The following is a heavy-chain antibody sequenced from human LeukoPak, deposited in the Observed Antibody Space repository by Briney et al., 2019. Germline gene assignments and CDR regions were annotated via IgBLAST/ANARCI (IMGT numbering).Heavy chain of an antibody. CDR3: ARGSVVCSSTSCYTGLGY. CDR2: IYHSGST. D-gene: IGHD2-2*02. V-gene: IGHV4-30-2*01. Sequence: SQTLSLTCAVSGGSISSGGYSWSWIRQPPGKGLEWIGYIYHSGSTYYNPSLKSRVTISVDTSKNQFSLKLSSVTAADTAVYYCARGSVVCSSTSCYTGLGYWGQGTLVTVSS. J-gene: IGHJ4*02. CDR1: GGSISSGGYS.